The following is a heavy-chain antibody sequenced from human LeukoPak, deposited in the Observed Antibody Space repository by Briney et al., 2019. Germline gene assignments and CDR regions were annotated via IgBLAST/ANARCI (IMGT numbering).Heavy chain of an antibody. V-gene: IGHV4-34*01. D-gene: IGHD3-3*01. CDR2: INHSGST. J-gene: IGHJ5*02. CDR1: GGSFSGYY. CDR3: ARVPKEWLRGWFDP. Sequence: PSETLSLTCAVYGGSFSGYYWSWIRQPPGKGLEWIGEINHSGSTNYNPSLKSRVTIPVDTSKNQFSLKLSSVTAADTAVYYCARVPKEWLRGWFDPWGQGTLVTVSS.